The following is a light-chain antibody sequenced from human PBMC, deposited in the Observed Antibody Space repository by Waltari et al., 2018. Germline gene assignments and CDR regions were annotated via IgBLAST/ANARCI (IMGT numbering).Light chain of an antibody. CDR1: QSISSW. Sequence: DIQMTQSPSTLPASVGDRVTTTCRTSQSISSWFAWYQQKPGKAPKLLIYKASTLGRGIPSRFSGSGSGTEFTLTISSLQPDDFATYYCQQYNTNSPWTFGQGTKVEIK. V-gene: IGKV1-5*03. J-gene: IGKJ1*01. CDR2: KAS. CDR3: QQYNTNSPWT.